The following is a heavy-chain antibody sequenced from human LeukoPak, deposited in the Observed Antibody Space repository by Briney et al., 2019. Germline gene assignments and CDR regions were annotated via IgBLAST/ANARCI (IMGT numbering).Heavy chain of an antibody. D-gene: IGHD2-21*02. CDR2: IYYSGST. V-gene: IGHV4-59*01. Sequence: PSETLSLTCAVYGGSFSSYYWSWIRQPPGKGLEWIGYIYYSGSTNYNPSLKSRVTISVDTSKNQFSLKLSSVTAADTAVYYCARDRVTYCGGDCYGDNWFDPWGQGTLVTVSS. CDR1: GGSFSSYY. J-gene: IGHJ5*02. CDR3: ARDRVTYCGGDCYGDNWFDP.